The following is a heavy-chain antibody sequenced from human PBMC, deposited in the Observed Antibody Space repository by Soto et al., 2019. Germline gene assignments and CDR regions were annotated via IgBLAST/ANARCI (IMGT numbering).Heavy chain of an antibody. D-gene: IGHD2-21*02. CDR2: IYPGDSET. CDR1: GYSFTSYN. Sequence: EVQLVQSGAEVKKPGESLKISCKGSGYSFTSYNIVWLRQMPGKALEWMGIIYPGDSETRSSPSLQGQVTMSADKSTSTAYLQWSSLKASDTAMYYCARRSYCDGDCTRRPYDYYGMDVWGQGTTVTVSS. J-gene: IGHJ6*02. V-gene: IGHV5-51*01. CDR3: ARRSYCDGDCTRRPYDYYGMDV.